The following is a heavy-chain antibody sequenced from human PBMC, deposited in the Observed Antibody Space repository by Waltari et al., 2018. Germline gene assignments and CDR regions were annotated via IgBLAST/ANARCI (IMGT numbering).Heavy chain of an antibody. CDR1: GGTFSSYA. CDR2: IIPILGIA. Sequence: QVQLVQSGAEVKKPGSSVKVSCKASGGTFSSYAISWVRQAPGQGLEWMGGIIPILGIANYAQKFQGRVTITADKSTSTAYMELSSLRSEDTAVYYCARDGRGLGWELPLDYYYYMDVWGKGTTVTVSS. D-gene: IGHD1-26*01. CDR3: ARDGRGLGWELPLDYYYYMDV. V-gene: IGHV1-69*10. J-gene: IGHJ6*03.